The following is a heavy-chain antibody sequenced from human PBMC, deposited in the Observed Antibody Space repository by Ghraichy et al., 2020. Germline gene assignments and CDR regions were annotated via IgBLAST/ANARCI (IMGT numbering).Heavy chain of an antibody. Sequence: SETLSLTCTVSGGSISSYYWSWIRQPPGKGLEWIGYIYYSGSTNYNPSLKSRVTISVDTSKNQFSLKLRSVTAADTAVYYCATERRILTSYYFDYWGQGTLVTVSS. CDR2: IYYSGST. CDR3: ATERRILTSYYFDY. J-gene: IGHJ4*02. CDR1: GGSISSYY. D-gene: IGHD3-9*01. V-gene: IGHV4-59*01.